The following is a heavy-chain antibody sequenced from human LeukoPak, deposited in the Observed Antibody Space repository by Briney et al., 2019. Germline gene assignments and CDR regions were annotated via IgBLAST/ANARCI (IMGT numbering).Heavy chain of an antibody. CDR2: ISTGGGNT. D-gene: IGHD3-10*01. CDR1: GFTFSSYT. Sequence: GGSLRLSCTASGFTFSSYTMSWVRQAPGKGLKWVSTISTGGGNTYYADSVKGRFAISTDNSKNTLYLQMNSLRVEHTAVYFCAARKVRGVWFYLDYWGQGTLVTVSS. V-gene: IGHV3-23*01. J-gene: IGHJ4*02. CDR3: AARKVRGVWFYLDY.